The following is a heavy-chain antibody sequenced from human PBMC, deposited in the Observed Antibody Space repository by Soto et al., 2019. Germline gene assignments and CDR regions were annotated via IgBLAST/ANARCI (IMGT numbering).Heavy chain of an antibody. J-gene: IGHJ5*02. D-gene: IGHD3-22*01. CDR2: IYYSGST. CDR3: ARADSSGYYDWFAP. CDR1: GGSISSYY. Sequence: PSETLSLTCTVSGGSISSYYWSWIRQPPGKGLEWIGYIYYSGSTNYNPSLKSRVTISVDTSKNQFSLKLSSVTAADTAVYYCARADSSGYYDWFAPRGQGTLVTVSS. V-gene: IGHV4-59*01.